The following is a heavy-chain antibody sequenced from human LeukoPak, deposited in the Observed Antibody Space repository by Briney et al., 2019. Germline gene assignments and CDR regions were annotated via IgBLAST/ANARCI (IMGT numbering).Heavy chain of an antibody. CDR2: ISAYNGNT. CDR1: GYTFTSYG. D-gene: IGHD3-9*01. Sequence: ASVKVSCKASGYTFTSYGISWVRQAPGQGLEWMGWISAYNGNTNYAQKLQGRVTMTTDTSTSTAYMELRSLRSDDTAVYYCARGWYYDILSDYYGMDVWGQGTTVTVSS. V-gene: IGHV1-18*01. J-gene: IGHJ6*02. CDR3: ARGWYYDILSDYYGMDV.